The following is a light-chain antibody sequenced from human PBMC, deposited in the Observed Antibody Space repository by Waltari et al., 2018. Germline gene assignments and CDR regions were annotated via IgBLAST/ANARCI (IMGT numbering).Light chain of an antibody. Sequence: EMVMTQSPATLSVSPGERATLSCRASQSVNSNLAWYKQKPGQAPRLLIYSASTRATGIPARFSGSGSGTEFTLTISSLQSEDFAVYYCQQYKNWPQWTFGQGTKVDSK. CDR1: QSVNSN. J-gene: IGKJ1*01. CDR2: SAS. V-gene: IGKV3-15*01. CDR3: QQYKNWPQWT.